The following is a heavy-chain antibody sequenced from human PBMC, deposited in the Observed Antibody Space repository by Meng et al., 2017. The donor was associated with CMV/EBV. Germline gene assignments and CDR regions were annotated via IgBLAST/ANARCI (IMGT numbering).Heavy chain of an antibody. CDR3: ARALDLDSGYCSSTSCYYYYYGMDV. J-gene: IGHJ6*02. D-gene: IGHD2-2*01. Sequence: GESLKISCAASGFTFSSYGMNWVRQAPGKGLEWVSSISSSSSYIYYADSVKGRFTISRDNAKNSLYLQMNSLRAEDTAVYYCARALDLDSGYCSSTSCYYYYYGMDVWGQGTLVTVSS. CDR2: ISSSSSYI. V-gene: IGHV3-21*01. CDR1: GFTFSSYG.